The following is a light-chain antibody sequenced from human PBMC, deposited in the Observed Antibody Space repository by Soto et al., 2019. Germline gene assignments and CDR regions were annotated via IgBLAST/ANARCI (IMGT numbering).Light chain of an antibody. V-gene: IGKV1-12*01. CDR3: QQSYSCPQT. CDR1: ERIGCF. Sequence: DVQMTQTPSSVSASVGDRVTITCRASERIGCFLDWYQQKPGKAPNLLIYGASNLQGEVPSRFSGSGSGTDFALTISSLQPDDFATYYCQQSYSCPQTFAQGTNVEIK. J-gene: IGKJ2*01. CDR2: GAS.